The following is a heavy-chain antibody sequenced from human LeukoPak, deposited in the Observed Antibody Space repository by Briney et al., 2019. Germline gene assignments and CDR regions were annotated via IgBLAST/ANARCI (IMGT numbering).Heavy chain of an antibody. Sequence: KTGGSLRLSCVASGFPFSSYWMTWVRQAPGKGLEWIGYIYHSGSTYYNPSLKSRVTISVDRSKNQFSLKLSSVTAADTAVYYCARVLWFGELLYSFDYWGQGTLVTVSS. J-gene: IGHJ4*02. CDR2: IYHSGST. CDR3: ARVLWFGELLYSFDY. V-gene: IGHV4-4*02. D-gene: IGHD3-10*01. CDR1: GFPFSSYW.